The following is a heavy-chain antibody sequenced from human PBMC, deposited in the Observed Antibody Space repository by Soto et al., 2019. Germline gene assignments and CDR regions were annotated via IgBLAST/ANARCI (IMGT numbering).Heavy chain of an antibody. CDR3: ARVLPFHSWSYSRGFDY. Sequence: QVQLVQSGAEVKQPGASVTVSCKASGYTFTSYVISWVRQAPGQGLEWMGWISDNNGNTNYAQRLQGRVTMTTDTPTSTAYMELRSLRSDDTAVYYCARVLPFHSWSYSRGFDYWGQGTLVTVSA. D-gene: IGHD1-26*01. CDR1: GYTFTSYV. J-gene: IGHJ4*02. CDR2: ISDNNGNT. V-gene: IGHV1-18*01.